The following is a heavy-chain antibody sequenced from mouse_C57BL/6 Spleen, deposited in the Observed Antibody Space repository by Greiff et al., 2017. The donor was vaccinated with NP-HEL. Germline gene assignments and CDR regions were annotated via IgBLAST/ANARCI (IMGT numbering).Heavy chain of an antibody. CDR1: GYTFTSYW. CDR3: ARGRYYYAMDY. CDR2: IDPSDSYT. J-gene: IGHJ4*01. V-gene: IGHV1-59*01. Sequence: VQLQQPGAELVRPGTSVKLSCKASGYTFTSYWMHWVKQRPGQGLEWIGVIDPSDSYTNYNQKFKGKATLTVDTSSSTAYMQLSSLTSEDSAVYYGARGRYYYAMDYWGKGTSVTVSS.